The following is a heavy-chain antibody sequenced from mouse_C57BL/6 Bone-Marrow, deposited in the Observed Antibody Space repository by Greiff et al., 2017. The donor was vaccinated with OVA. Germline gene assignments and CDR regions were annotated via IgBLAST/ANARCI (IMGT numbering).Heavy chain of an antibody. Sequence: QVQLQQPGAELVRPGSSVKLSCKASGYTFTSYWMHWVKQRPIQGLEWIGNIDPSDSETHYNQKFQDKATLTVDKSSSTAYMQLSSLTSEDSAVYYCGRSYYYGSSSPWCAYWGQGTLVTVSA. D-gene: IGHD1-1*01. V-gene: IGHV1-52*01. CDR2: IDPSDSET. CDR1: GYTFTSYW. CDR3: GRSYYYGSSSPWCAY. J-gene: IGHJ3*01.